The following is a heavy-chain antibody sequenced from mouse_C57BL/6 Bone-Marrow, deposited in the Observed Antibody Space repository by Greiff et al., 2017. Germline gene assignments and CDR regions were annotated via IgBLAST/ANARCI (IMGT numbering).Heavy chain of an antibody. V-gene: IGHV1-81*01. CDR1: GYTFTSCG. CDR2: IYPRSGNT. D-gene: IGHD3-2*02. Sequence: VQLQQSGAELARPGASVKLSCKASGYTFTSCGISWVKQRTGQGLEWIGEIYPRSGNTYYNEKFKGKATLTADKSSSTAYMALRSLTSEDSAVYFCARRSSGFLFAYWGQGTLVTVPA. J-gene: IGHJ3*01. CDR3: ARRSSGFLFAY.